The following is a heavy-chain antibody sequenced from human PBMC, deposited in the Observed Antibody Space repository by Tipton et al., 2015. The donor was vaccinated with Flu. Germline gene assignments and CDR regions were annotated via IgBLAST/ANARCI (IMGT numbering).Heavy chain of an antibody. D-gene: IGHD3-3*01. V-gene: IGHV4-4*08. J-gene: IGHJ4*02. Sequence: TLSLTCTVSGDSISNYYWSWIRQSPGKGLEWLGSFYPSGTSYYNPSLKSRVTISLDTSKSHFSLNLRSVTAGDTAVYYCAKASGVLEWRSWTFDSWGKGTLVTVSS. CDR2: FYPSGTS. CDR3: AKASGVLEWRSWTFDS. CDR1: GDSISNYY.